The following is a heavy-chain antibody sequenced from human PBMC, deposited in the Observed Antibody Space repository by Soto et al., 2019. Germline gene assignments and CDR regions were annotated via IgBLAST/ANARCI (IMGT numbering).Heavy chain of an antibody. V-gene: IGHV3-7*01. CDR1: GFTFSSYW. J-gene: IGHJ4*02. CDR3: ASSAYSKNGY. D-gene: IGHD4-4*01. Sequence: SQRRSCAASGFTFSSYWMSWVRQAPGKGLEWVANIKPDGSEKYYVDSVKGRFTISRDNAKNSLYLQTNSLRAEDTAVYFCASSAYSKNGYWGQGTLVTVSS. CDR2: IKPDGSEK.